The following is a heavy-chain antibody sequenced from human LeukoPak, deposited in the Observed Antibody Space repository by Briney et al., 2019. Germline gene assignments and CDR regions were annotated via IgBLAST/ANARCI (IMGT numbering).Heavy chain of an antibody. D-gene: IGHD3-22*01. J-gene: IGHJ4*02. Sequence: PGGSLRLSCAASGFTFSGYSMNWVRQAPGKGLEWVSSITSSRSYKYYADSVKGRFTISRDNAKNSLYLQMNSLRAEDTAVYYCARDRATYYYDSSGYSGLLNYFDYWGQGTLVTVSS. CDR2: ITSSRSYK. V-gene: IGHV3-21*01. CDR3: ARDRATYYYDSSGYSGLLNYFDY. CDR1: GFTFSGYS.